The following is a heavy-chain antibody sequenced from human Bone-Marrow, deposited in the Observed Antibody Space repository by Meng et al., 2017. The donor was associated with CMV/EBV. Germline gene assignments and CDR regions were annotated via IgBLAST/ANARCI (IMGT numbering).Heavy chain of an antibody. J-gene: IGHJ4*02. V-gene: IGHV3-23*03. CDR1: GFTFSSYA. Sequence: GGSLRLSCAASGFTFSSYAMSWVRQAPGKGLEWVSVIYSGGSRTYYADSVKGRFTISRDNSKNTLYLQMNSLRAEDTAVYYCAKEPLWFGYFDYWGQGTLVTVSS. CDR3: AKEPLWFGYFDY. CDR2: IYSGGSRT. D-gene: IGHD3-10*01.